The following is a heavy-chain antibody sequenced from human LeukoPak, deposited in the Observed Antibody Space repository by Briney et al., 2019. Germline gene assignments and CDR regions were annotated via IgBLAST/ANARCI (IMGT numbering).Heavy chain of an antibody. V-gene: IGHV3-48*02. Sequence: GGSLRLSCAASGFTFSSYSMNWVRQAPGKGLEWVSYISSSSSTIYYADSVKGRFTISRDNAKNSLYLQMSSLRDEDTAVYYCARLGLYYDILTGYYNYYGMDVWGQGTTVTVSS. CDR1: GFTFSSYS. D-gene: IGHD3-9*01. J-gene: IGHJ6*02. CDR2: ISSSSSTI. CDR3: ARLGLYYDILTGYYNYYGMDV.